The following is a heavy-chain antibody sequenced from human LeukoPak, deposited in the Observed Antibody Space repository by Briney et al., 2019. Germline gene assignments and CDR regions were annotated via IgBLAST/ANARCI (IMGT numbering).Heavy chain of an antibody. CDR1: GGTFSSYA. V-gene: IGHV1-69*05. CDR2: IIPIFGTA. D-gene: IGHD3-22*01. CDR3: ARASNTYYYDSSGYYHFDY. J-gene: IGHJ4*02. Sequence: ASVKVSCKASGGTFSSYAISWVRQAPGQGLEWMGRIIPIFGTANYALKFQGRVTITTDESTSTAYMELSSLRSEDTAVYYCARASNTYYYDSSGYYHFDYWGQGTLVTVSS.